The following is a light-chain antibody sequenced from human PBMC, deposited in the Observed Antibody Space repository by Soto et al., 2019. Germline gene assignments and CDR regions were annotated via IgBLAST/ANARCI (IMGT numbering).Light chain of an antibody. CDR3: QKYDNLPYT. J-gene: IGKJ2*01. CDR1: QDISNY. Sequence: DIQMTQSPSSLSASVGDRVTITCQASQDISNYLNWYQQKPGKAPKLLIYDASNLETGVPSRFSGSGSGTDFTFTISSLQPEDISTYYCQKYDNLPYTFGQGTKLESK. V-gene: IGKV1-33*01. CDR2: DAS.